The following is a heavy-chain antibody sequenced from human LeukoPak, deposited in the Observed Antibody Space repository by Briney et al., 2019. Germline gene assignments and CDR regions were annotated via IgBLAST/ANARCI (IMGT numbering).Heavy chain of an antibody. CDR2: IFYSGST. CDR1: AGSLSNYH. V-gene: IGHV4-59*08. Sequence: PSETLSLTCTVAAGSLSNYHWSWIRQPPAKGLEWIGCIFYSGSTYYNPSLKSRVTISVDTSKHQFSLRLSSVTAADTAVYYRARTNAFDIWGQGTMVTVSS. J-gene: IGHJ3*02. CDR3: ARTNAFDI.